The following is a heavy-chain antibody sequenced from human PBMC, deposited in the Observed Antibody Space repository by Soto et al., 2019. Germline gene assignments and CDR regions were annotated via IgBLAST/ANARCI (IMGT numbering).Heavy chain of an antibody. CDR1: GYTFTSYG. Sequence: GASVKVSCKASGYTFTSYGISWVRQAPGQGLEWMGWISAYNGYTNYAQKLQGRVTMATDTSTSTAYMELRSLRSDDTAVYYCARERKHYYGSGSYFDYWGQGTLVTVSS. V-gene: IGHV1-18*01. D-gene: IGHD3-10*01. J-gene: IGHJ4*02. CDR3: ARERKHYYGSGSYFDY. CDR2: ISAYNGYT.